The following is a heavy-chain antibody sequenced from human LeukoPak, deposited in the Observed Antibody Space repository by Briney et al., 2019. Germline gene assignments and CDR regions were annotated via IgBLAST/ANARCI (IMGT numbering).Heavy chain of an antibody. V-gene: IGHV4-34*01. CDR2: INHSGST. CDR1: GGSFSGYY. J-gene: IGHJ4*02. Sequence: PSETLSLTCAVYGGSFSGYYWSWMRQPPGKGLEWIGEINHSGSTNYNPSLKSRVTISVDTSKNQFSLKLSSVTAADTAVYYCASRKLDGYNMNDYWGQGTLVTVSS. D-gene: IGHD5-24*01. CDR3: ASRKLDGYNMNDY.